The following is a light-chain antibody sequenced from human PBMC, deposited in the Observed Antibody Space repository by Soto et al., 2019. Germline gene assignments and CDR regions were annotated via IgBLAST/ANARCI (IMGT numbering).Light chain of an antibody. J-gene: IGKJ1*01. CDR1: QSISSSF. CDR3: QQYGSSPRT. V-gene: IGKV3-20*01. Sequence: EIVLTQSPGLLSLSRGESASLSCGASQSISSSFLAWYQQKPGQAPRLLIYGASSRATGIPDRFSGTGSGTEFTLTITSLQFEDFAVYYCQQYGSSPRTFGLGTKVDI. CDR2: GAS.